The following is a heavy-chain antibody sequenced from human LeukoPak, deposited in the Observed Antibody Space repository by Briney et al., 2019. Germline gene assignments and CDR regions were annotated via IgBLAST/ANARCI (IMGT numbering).Heavy chain of an antibody. CDR1: GFTFSSYG. D-gene: IGHD3-9*01. CDR3: ARDGIRYFDWLGSYGMDV. Sequence: GGSLRLSCAASGFTFSSYGMHWVRQAPGKGLEWVAVIWYDGSNKYYADSVKGRFTTSRDNSKNTLYLQMNSLRAEDTAVYYCARDGIRYFDWLGSYGMDVWGQGTTVTVSS. J-gene: IGHJ6*02. CDR2: IWYDGSNK. V-gene: IGHV3-33*01.